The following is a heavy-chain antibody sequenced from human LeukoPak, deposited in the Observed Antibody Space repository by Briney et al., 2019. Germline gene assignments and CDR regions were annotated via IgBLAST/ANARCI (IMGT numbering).Heavy chain of an antibody. J-gene: IGHJ4*02. CDR2: IISSSSTI. CDR3: ARGLTLNGDPTPYFDY. Sequence: GSLLLSCAASGFTFSSYSMNWVRRAPGKGLEWVSYIISSSSTIYYADSVKGRFTISRDNAKNPLYLQMNSLRAEDTAVYYCARGLTLNGDPTPYFDYWGQGTLVTVSS. D-gene: IGHD4-17*01. CDR1: GFTFSSYS. V-gene: IGHV3-48*01.